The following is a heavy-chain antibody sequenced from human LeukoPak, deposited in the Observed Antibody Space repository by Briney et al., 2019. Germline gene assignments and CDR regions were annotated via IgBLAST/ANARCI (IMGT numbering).Heavy chain of an antibody. J-gene: IGHJ4*02. D-gene: IGHD5-18*01. CDR2: IIWNSGSI. CDR1: GFTFDEYA. V-gene: IGHV3-9*01. CDR3: TKGRGRYSYGYGDYFDY. Sequence: GRSLRLSCAASGFTFDEYAIHWVRQAPGKGLEWVSGIIWNSGSIGYADSVKGRFTISRDNAKNSLYLQMNSLRAEDTAFYYCTKGRGRYSYGYGDYFDYWGQGTLVTVSS.